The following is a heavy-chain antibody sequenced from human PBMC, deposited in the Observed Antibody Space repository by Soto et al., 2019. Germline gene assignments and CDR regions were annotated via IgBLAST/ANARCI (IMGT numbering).Heavy chain of an antibody. J-gene: IGHJ4*02. CDR3: ASSFSRNSPPPFNFDY. Sequence: GESLKISCKGSGYSFTKYWIGWVRQMPGKGLEWMGTIYPGDSDARYSPSFQGQVIISADKSINTAYLQWSSLQASDTAVYYCASSFSRNSPPPFNFDYWGQGTQVTVSS. CDR2: IYPGDSDA. V-gene: IGHV5-51*01. D-gene: IGHD1-7*01. CDR1: GYSFTKYW.